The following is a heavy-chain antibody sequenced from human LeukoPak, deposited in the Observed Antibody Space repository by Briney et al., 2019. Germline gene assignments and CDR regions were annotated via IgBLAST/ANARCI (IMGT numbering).Heavy chain of an antibody. D-gene: IGHD6-19*01. J-gene: IGHJ4*02. V-gene: IGHV4-34*01. CDR3: VRASRMSGWTFDY. Sequence: ASETLSLTCAVYGGSFSGYYWSWIRQPPGKGLEWIGEINHSGSTNYNPSLKSRVTISVDTSKNQFSLKLSSVTAADTAVYYCVRASRMSGWTFDYWGQGTLVTVSS. CDR2: INHSGST. CDR1: GGSFSGYY.